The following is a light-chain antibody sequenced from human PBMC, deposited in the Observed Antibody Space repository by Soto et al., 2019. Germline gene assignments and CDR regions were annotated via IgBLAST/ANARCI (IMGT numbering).Light chain of an antibody. CDR2: WAS. CDR1: QTVLNSSNNKTY. V-gene: IGKV4-1*01. Sequence: DIVLTPSPDSLAVSLGESATLDCKSSQTVLNSSNNKTYLAWYRQRPGQPPTLLINWASTRQSGVPARFRGSGSGTEFTLTITDLQAEDLAVYYCQQFHTSPWTFGQGAKVDI. CDR3: QQFHTSPWT. J-gene: IGKJ1*01.